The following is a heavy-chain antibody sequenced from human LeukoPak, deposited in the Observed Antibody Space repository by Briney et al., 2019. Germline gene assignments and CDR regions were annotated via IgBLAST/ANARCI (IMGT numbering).Heavy chain of an antibody. D-gene: IGHD3-22*01. V-gene: IGHV4-34*01. CDR2: IYHSGST. Sequence: SETLSLTCAVYGGSFSGYYWSWIRQPPGKGLEWIGEIYHSGSTNYNPSLKSRVTISVDKSKNQFSLKLSSVTAADTAVYYCASYYYDSSGYYVSYWGQGTLVTVSS. CDR3: ASYYYDSSGYYVSY. CDR1: GGSFSGYY. J-gene: IGHJ4*02.